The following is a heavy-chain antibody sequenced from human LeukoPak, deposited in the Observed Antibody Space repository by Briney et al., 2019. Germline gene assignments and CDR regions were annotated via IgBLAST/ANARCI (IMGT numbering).Heavy chain of an antibody. V-gene: IGHV4-34*01. CDR1: GGSFSGYH. Sequence: SETLSLTCAVYGGSFSGYHWNWIRQPPGKGLEWIGEINHSGSTNYNPSLKSRVTISVDTSKNQFSLKLSSVTAADTAVYYCARAGAQQQLVDYWGQGTLVTVSS. CDR3: ARAGAQQQLVDY. CDR2: INHSGST. J-gene: IGHJ4*02. D-gene: IGHD6-13*01.